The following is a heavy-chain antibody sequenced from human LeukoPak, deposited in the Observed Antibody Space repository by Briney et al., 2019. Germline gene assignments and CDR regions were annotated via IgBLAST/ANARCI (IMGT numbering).Heavy chain of an antibody. V-gene: IGHV4-4*07. Sequence: SETLSLTCTVSGGSISSYYWSWIRQPAGKGLEWIGRIYTSGSTNYNRSLKSRVTISLDTSKNQFSLNLTSVTAADTAVYYCARGTTISGVATYFFDSWGQGTLVTVSS. D-gene: IGHD3-3*01. J-gene: IGHJ4*02. CDR1: GGSISSYY. CDR2: IYTSGST. CDR3: ARGTTISGVATYFFDS.